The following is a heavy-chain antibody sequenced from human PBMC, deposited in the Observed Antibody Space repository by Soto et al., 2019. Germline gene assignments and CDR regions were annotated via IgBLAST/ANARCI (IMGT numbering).Heavy chain of an antibody. Sequence: LRLSCAASGFTVTSNYMSWVRQAPGKGLEWVSIIYSGGTTYYTDSVKGRFTITRDNSKNTLYLQMNSLRAEDTALYYCAGGGTYELFDYWGQGTLVTVSS. J-gene: IGHJ4*02. V-gene: IGHV3-53*01. CDR2: IYSGGTT. CDR1: GFTVTSNY. D-gene: IGHD1-26*01. CDR3: AGGGTYELFDY.